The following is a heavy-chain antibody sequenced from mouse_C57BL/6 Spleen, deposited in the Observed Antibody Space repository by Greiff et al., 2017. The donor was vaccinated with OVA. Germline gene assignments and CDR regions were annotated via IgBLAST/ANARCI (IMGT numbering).Heavy chain of an antibody. CDR1: GFNIKDDY. D-gene: IGHD1-3*01. J-gene: IGHJ4*01. CDR3: TTWDNPAMDY. CDR2: IDPENGDT. Sequence: VQLKESGAELVRPGASVKLSCTASGFNIKDDYMHWVKQRPEQGLEWIGWIDPENGDTEYASKFQGKATITADTSSNTAYLQLSSLTSEDTAVYYCTTWDNPAMDYWGQGTSVTVSS. V-gene: IGHV14-4*01.